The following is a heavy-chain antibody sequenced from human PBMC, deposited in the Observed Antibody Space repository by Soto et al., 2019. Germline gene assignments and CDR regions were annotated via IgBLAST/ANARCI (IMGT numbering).Heavy chain of an antibody. CDR3: ARMLYSSSPHRPVYDY. V-gene: IGHV3-33*01. CDR1: GFTFSSYG. J-gene: IGHJ4*02. CDR2: IWYDGSNK. D-gene: IGHD6-13*01. Sequence: GGSLRLSCAASGFTFSSYGMHWVRQAPGKGLEWVAVIWYDGSNKYYADSVKGRFTISRDNSKNTLYLQMNSLRAEDTAVYYCARMLYSSSPHRPVYDYWGQGTLVTVSS.